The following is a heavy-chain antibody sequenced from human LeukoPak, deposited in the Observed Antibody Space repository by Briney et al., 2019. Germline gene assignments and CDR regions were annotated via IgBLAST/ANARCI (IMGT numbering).Heavy chain of an antibody. J-gene: IGHJ4*02. D-gene: IGHD6-25*01. V-gene: IGHV3-48*03. CDR3: TTSGGAF. CDR1: GFSLRSSE. Sequence: GGSLRLSCAASGFSLRSSEMNWVRQAPGKGPEWVAHINSADNVQYYTDSVRGRFTMSRDNAKDLLFLQMNSLRDDDTAVYYCTTSGGAFWGQGIHVTVSS. CDR2: INSADNVQ.